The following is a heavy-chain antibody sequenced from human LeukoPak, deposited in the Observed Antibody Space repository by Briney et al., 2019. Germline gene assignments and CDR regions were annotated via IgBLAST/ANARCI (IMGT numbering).Heavy chain of an antibody. D-gene: IGHD3-3*01. CDR1: GYSISSGYY. V-gene: IGHV4-38-2*01. Sequence: SETLSLTCAVSGYSISSGYYWGWIRQPPGKGLEWIGSIYHSGSTYYNPSLKSRVTISVDTSKNQFSLKLSSVTAADTAVYYCARNGITIFGVVPYWYFDLWGRGTLVTVSS. CDR3: ARNGITIFGVVPYWYFDL. J-gene: IGHJ2*01. CDR2: IYHSGST.